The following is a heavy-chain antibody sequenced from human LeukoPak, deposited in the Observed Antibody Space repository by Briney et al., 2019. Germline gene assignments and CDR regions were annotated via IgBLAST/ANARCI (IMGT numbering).Heavy chain of an antibody. J-gene: IGHJ6*03. CDR1: GDSVSSNSAA. CDR3: ARALWFGEPFTHYYYYYMDV. Sequence: SQTLSLTCAISGDSVSSNSAAWNWIRQSPSRGLEWLGRTYYRSKWYNDYAVSVKSRITINPDTSKNQFSLQLNSVTPEDTAVYYCARALWFGEPFTHYYYYYMDVWGKGTTVTVSS. V-gene: IGHV6-1*01. D-gene: IGHD3-10*01. CDR2: TYYRSKWYN.